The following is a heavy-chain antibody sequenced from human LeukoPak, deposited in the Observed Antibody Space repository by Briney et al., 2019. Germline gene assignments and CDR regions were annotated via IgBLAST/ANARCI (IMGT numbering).Heavy chain of an antibody. D-gene: IGHD6-19*01. CDR3: AKVAQQWLVPGAFDI. J-gene: IGHJ3*02. CDR2: ISWNSGSI. Sequence: GGSLRLSCAASGFTFDDYDMHWVRQAPGKGLEWVSGISWNSGSIGYADSVKGRFAISRDNAKNSLYLQMNSLRAEDMALYYCAKVAQQWLVPGAFDIWGQGTMVTVSS. V-gene: IGHV3-9*03. CDR1: GFTFDDYD.